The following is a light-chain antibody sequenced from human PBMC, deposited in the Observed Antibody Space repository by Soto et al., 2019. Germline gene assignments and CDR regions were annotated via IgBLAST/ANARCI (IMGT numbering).Light chain of an antibody. CDR3: QQRSNWPPIT. V-gene: IGKV3-11*01. Sequence: EIVLTQSPATLSLSPGDRATVSCRASQSVDWYVAWYQHKPGKAPRLLIYDASTRATGIPDRFSGSGSGTDFTLHISSLEPEDFAVYYCQQRSNWPPITFGHGTKVDMK. CDR1: QSVDWY. CDR2: DAS. J-gene: IGKJ3*01.